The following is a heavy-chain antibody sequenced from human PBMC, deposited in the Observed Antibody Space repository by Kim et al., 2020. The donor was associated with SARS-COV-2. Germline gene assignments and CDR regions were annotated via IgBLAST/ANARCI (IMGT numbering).Heavy chain of an antibody. CDR1: GFTFSNYS. J-gene: IGHJ4*01. CDR2: ISSGSSTI. V-gene: IGHV3-48*04. CDR3: AREFYYDILTGPFDY. D-gene: IGHD3-9*01. Sequence: GGSLRLSCAASGFTFSNYSMNWVRQAPGKGLEWVSYISSGSSTIYYADSVKGRFTISRDNAKNSLYLQMNSLRAEDTAVYYCAREFYYDILTGPFDYWC.